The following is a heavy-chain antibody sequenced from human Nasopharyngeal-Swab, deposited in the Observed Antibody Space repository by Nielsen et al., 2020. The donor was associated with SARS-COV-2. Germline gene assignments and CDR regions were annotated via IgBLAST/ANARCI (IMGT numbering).Heavy chain of an antibody. CDR1: GFTFSSYW. J-gene: IGHJ3*02. CDR3: AKDIFGWTFDI. D-gene: IGHD2-21*01. Sequence: GESLKISCAATGFTFSSYWMSWVRQAPGRGLEWLAHTKEDGTVTHYVDSVKGRFTISRDTSKNTLYLQMDSLSAEDTAIYYCAKDIFGWTFDIWGQGTMVTVSS. CDR2: TKEDGTVT. V-gene: IGHV3-7*03.